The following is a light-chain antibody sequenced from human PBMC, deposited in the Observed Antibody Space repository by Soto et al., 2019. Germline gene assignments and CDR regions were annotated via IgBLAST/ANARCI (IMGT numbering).Light chain of an antibody. CDR3: QQVISYPPG. CDR2: AAS. V-gene: IGKV1-9*01. CDR1: QGISTF. Sequence: DIQLTQSPSFLSASVGDRVTITCRASQGISTFLAWYQQRPGKARKLLIYAASTLQSGVPSRFSGSGSGTEFTLTISSLQPEDFATYYCQQVISYPPGFGPGTKVDIK. J-gene: IGKJ3*01.